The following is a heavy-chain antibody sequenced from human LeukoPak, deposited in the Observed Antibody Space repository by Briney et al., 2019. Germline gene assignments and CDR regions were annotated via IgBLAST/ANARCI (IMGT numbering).Heavy chain of an antibody. V-gene: IGHV3-53*01. CDR3: AGVVLWFGELLADY. CDR1: GFTVSSNY. D-gene: IGHD3-10*01. J-gene: IGHJ4*02. Sequence: GGSLRLSCAASGFTVSSNYMSWVRQAPGKGLEWVSVIYSGGSTYYADSVKGRFTISRDNSKNTLYLQMNSLRAEDTAVYYCAGVVLWFGELLADYWGQGTLVTVSS. CDR2: IYSGGST.